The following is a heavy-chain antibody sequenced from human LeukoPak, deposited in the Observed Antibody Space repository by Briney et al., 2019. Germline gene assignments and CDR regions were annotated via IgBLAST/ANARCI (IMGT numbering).Heavy chain of an antibody. V-gene: IGHV4-34*01. CDR2: INHSGST. D-gene: IGHD3-10*01. J-gene: IGHJ5*02. CDR1: GGSFSGYY. CDR3: ARSSWFGVFDP. Sequence: SETLSLTCAVYGGSFSGYYWSWIRQPPGKGLEWIREINHSGSTNYNPSLKSRVTISVDTSKNQFSLKLSSVTAADTAVYYCARSSWFGVFDPWGQGTLVTVSS.